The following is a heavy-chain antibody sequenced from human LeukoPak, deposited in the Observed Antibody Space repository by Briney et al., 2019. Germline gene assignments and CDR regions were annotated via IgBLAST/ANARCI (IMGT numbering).Heavy chain of an antibody. V-gene: IGHV4-31*03. D-gene: IGHD2-8*01. J-gene: IGHJ5*02. CDR3: ARDRGNGRGWFDP. Sequence: SESLSLTCTVSVGSISSGGYYWSWIRQHPGKGLEWIAYIYSRGSTYYHPSLKGRVSMSIDTSQNQFYLKLNSVTAADTAVYYCARDRGNGRGWFDPWGQGTLVTVSS. CDR1: VGSISSGGYY. CDR2: IYSRGST.